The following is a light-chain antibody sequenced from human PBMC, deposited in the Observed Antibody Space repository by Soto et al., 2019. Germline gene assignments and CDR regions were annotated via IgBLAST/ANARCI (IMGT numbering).Light chain of an antibody. CDR2: DND. J-gene: IGLJ2*01. CDR3: GAWDGSLNTQV. CDR1: SSNIGNNY. Sequence: QSVLTQPPSVSAAPGQKVTISCSGSSSNIGNNYVSWYQQLPGTAPKLLIYDNDKRPSGIPDRFSGYKSGTSATLGITGLQTGDEADYYCGAWDGSLNTQVFGGGTKLTVL. V-gene: IGLV1-51*01.